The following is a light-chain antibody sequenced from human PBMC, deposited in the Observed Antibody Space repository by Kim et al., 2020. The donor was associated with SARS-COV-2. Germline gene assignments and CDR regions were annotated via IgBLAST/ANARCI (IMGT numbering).Light chain of an antibody. V-gene: IGKV3-20*01. CDR1: QPFVRSSY. Sequence: GETATLSSRSSQPFVRSSYLAWDQQKPGPSPRLLIYGASARATGIPYRFSDSGSGTDFTLTINRLEPEDLAVYFCHQFGSSPITFGQGTRLEI. CDR2: GAS. J-gene: IGKJ5*01. CDR3: HQFGSSPIT.